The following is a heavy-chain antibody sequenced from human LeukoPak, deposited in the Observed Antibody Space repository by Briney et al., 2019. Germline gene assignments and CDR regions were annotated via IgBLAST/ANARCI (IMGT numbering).Heavy chain of an antibody. J-gene: IGHJ4*02. Sequence: GGSLRLSCAASGFTFSSYSMNWVRQAPGKGLEWVSSISSSSSYIYYADSVKGRFTISRDNAKNSLYLQMNSLRAEDTAVYYCARDVKYCSSTSFYDGNWGQGTLVTVSS. V-gene: IGHV3-21*01. CDR3: ARDVKYCSSTSFYDGN. D-gene: IGHD2-2*01. CDR2: ISSSSSYI. CDR1: GFTFSSYS.